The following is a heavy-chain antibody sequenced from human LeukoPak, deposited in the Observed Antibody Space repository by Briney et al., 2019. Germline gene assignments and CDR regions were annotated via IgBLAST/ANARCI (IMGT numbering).Heavy chain of an antibody. V-gene: IGHV3-23*01. D-gene: IGHD3-22*01. CDR2: VSGSGGNT. CDR1: GFTFSSYA. CDR3: ARVRVRDSSGYGQPHFDY. Sequence: GGSLRLSCAASGFTFSSYAVSWVRQAPGKGLEWVSAVSGSGGNTYYADSVKGRFTISRDNSKNTLYLQMNSLRAEDTAVYYCARVRVRDSSGYGQPHFDYWGQGTLVTVSS. J-gene: IGHJ4*02.